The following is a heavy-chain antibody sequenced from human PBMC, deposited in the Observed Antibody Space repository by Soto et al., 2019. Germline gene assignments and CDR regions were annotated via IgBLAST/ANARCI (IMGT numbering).Heavy chain of an antibody. CDR2: IIPIFGTA. CDR1: GGTFSSYA. V-gene: IGHV1-69*13. D-gene: IGHD6-6*01. Sequence: SVKVSCKASGGTFSSYAISWVRQAPGQGLEWMGGIIPIFGTANYAQKFQGRVTITADESTSTAYMELSSLRSEDTAVYYCARDRKKARPPYYYGMDVWGQGTTVTAP. J-gene: IGHJ6*02. CDR3: ARDRKKARPPYYYGMDV.